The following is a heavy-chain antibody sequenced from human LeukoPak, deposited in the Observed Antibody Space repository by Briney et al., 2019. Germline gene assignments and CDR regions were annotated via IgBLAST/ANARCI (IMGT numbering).Heavy chain of an antibody. J-gene: IGHJ4*02. D-gene: IGHD3-10*01. Sequence: PGGSLRLSCAASGFTFSSYWMSWVRQAPGKGLECVANIKQDGSEKYYGDSVKGRFTISRDNAKNSLYLQMNSLRAEDTAVYYCARVLSSLYYFDYWGQGTLVTVSS. CDR3: ARVLSSLYYFDY. CDR2: IKQDGSEK. CDR1: GFTFSSYW. V-gene: IGHV3-7*01.